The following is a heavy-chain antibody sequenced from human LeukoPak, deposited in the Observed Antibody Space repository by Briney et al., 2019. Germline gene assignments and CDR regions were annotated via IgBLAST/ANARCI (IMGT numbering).Heavy chain of an antibody. V-gene: IGHV1-2*02. CDR3: ARDRGYGVSDAFDI. CDR2: INPNSGGT. Sequence: ASVKVSCKASEYTFTGYYIHWVRQAPGQGLEWMGWINPNSGGTNYAQKFQGRVTMTRDTSISTAYMELSRLRSDDTAVYYCARDRGYGVSDAFDIWGQGTMVTVSS. J-gene: IGHJ3*02. CDR1: EYTFTGYY. D-gene: IGHD4-17*01.